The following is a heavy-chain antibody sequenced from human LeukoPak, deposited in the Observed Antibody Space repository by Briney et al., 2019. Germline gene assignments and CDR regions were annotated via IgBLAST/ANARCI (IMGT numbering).Heavy chain of an antibody. D-gene: IGHD3-10*01. V-gene: IGHV1-46*01. CDR1: GYTFTSYY. CDR2: INPSGGST. CDR3: ARDWPETGITMVRGVTNPDY. Sequence: ASVKVSCKASGYTFTSYYMHWVRQAPGQGLEWMGIINPSGGSTSYAQKFQGRVTMTRDTSTSTVYMELSSLRSEDTAVYYCARDWPETGITMVRGVTNPDYWGQGTLVTVSS. J-gene: IGHJ4*02.